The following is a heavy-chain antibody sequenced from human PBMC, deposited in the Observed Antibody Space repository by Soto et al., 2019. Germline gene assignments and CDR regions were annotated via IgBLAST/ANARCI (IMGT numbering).Heavy chain of an antibody. CDR2: IYPGDSDT. Sequence: GESQEISYKGSGYSFTSYWIGWVRQRDGKGLEWVGIIYPGDSDTRYSPSFQGQVTISADKSISTAYLQWSSLKASDTAMYYCARLLRSYYDSSRLFDYWGQGSLVTVSS. V-gene: IGHV5-51*01. CDR1: GYSFTSYW. D-gene: IGHD3-22*01. J-gene: IGHJ4*02. CDR3: ARLLRSYYDSSRLFDY.